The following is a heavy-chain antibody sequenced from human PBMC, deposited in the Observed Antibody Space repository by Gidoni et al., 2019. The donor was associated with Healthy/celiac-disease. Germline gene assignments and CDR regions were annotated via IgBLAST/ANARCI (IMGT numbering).Heavy chain of an antibody. D-gene: IGHD6-19*01. V-gene: IGHV4-34*01. J-gene: IGHJ3*02. Sequence: HVQLQQWGAGLLKPSETLSLTCAVYGGSFSGYYWSWIRQPPGKGLDWIGEINHSGSTNCNPSLKSRVTISVDTSKNQFSLKLSSVTAADTAVYYCARGARSSGWYGGAFDIWGQGTMVTVSS. CDR1: GGSFSGYY. CDR3: ARGARSSGWYGGAFDI. CDR2: INHSGST.